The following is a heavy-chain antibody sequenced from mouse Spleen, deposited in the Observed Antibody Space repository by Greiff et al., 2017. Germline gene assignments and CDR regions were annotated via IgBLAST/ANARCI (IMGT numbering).Heavy chain of an antibody. J-gene: IGHJ2*01. CDR2: ISYDGSN. V-gene: IGHV3-6*02. CDR3: ARDYFFDY. Sequence: EVHLVESGPGLVKPSQSLSLTCSVTGYSITSGYYWNWIRQFPGNKLEWMGYISYDGSNNYNPSLKNRISITRDTSKNQFFLKLNSVTTEDTATYYCARDYFFDYWGQGTTLTVSS. CDR1: GYSITSGYY.